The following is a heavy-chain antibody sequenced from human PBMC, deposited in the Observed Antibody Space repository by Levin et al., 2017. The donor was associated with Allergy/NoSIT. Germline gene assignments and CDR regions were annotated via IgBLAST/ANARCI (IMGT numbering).Heavy chain of an antibody. CDR1: GFTFSSYG. J-gene: IGHJ6*02. V-gene: IGHV3-30*18. CDR3: AKDQVPYYYYYGMDV. Sequence: GGSLRLSCAASGFTFSSYGMHWVRQAPGKGLEWVAVISYDGSNKYYADSVKGRFTISRDNSKNTLYLQMNSLRAEDTAVYYCAKDQVPYYYYYGMDVWGQGTTVTVSS. CDR2: ISYDGSNK.